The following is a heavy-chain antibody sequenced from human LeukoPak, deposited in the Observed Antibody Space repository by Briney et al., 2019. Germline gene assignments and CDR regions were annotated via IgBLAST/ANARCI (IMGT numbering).Heavy chain of an antibody. V-gene: IGHV4-4*02. CDR3: GKTDIYFNPIDY. CDR2: IHRDGRT. CDR1: GFSFSSFAM. Sequence: PGGSLRLSCAASGFSFSSFAMTWVRQPPGQGLEWIGEIHRDGRTRYNPSLMSRVTMSMDYSKNQFSLSVTSVTAADTAIYYCGKTDIYFNPIDYWGPGSLVTVSS. J-gene: IGHJ4*02. D-gene: IGHD3-9*01.